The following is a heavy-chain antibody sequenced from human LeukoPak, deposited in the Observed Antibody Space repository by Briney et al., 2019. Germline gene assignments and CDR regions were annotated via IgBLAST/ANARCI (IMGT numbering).Heavy chain of an antibody. CDR1: GFTVNINS. J-gene: IGHJ3*02. Sequence: GGSLRLSCAVSGFTVNINSMSWVRQAPGKGLEWVAVIWYDGSNKYYADSVKGRFTISRDNSKNTLYLQMNSLRAEDTAVYYCAREGDYSAFDIWGQGTMVTVSS. CDR2: IWYDGSNK. CDR3: AREGDYSAFDI. V-gene: IGHV3-33*08. D-gene: IGHD4-11*01.